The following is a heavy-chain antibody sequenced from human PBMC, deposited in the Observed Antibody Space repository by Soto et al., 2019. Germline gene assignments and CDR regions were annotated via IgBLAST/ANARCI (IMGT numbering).Heavy chain of an antibody. CDR3: ARDRPPDY. Sequence: QVQLVQSGAEVKKPGASVKVSCKASGFTFTAYYVHWVRQAPGQGLEWMGWINPNTGDTNYAQKFEGRVNMTRDTSISTAYMELNGLRSDDTAVYFCARDRPPDYWGQGSLVTVSS. CDR2: INPNTGDT. J-gene: IGHJ4*02. V-gene: IGHV1-2*02. CDR1: GFTFTAYY.